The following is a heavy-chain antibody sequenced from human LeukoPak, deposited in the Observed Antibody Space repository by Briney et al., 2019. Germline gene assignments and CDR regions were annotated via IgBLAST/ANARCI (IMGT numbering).Heavy chain of an antibody. CDR2: ISTSSGAI. CDR1: GFTFSSYS. J-gene: IGHJ4*02. CDR3: TRGTGYPDY. D-gene: IGHD3/OR15-3a*01. Sequence: GGPLRLSCAASGFTFSSYSMNWVRQAPGKGLEWVSYISTSSGAIYYADSVKGRFTVSRDNAKNSLFLQMSSLRAEDTAVYYCTRGTGYPDYWGQGTLVTVSS. V-gene: IGHV3-48*04.